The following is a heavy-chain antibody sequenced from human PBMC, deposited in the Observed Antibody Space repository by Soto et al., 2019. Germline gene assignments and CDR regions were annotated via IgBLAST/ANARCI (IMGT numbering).Heavy chain of an antibody. CDR1: GYTFTGYY. Sequence: ASVKVSCKASGYTFTGYYMHWARQAPGQGLEWMGWINPNSGGTNYAQKFQGRVTMTRDTSISTAYMELSRLRSDDTAVYYCARGYCGGDCSSFAGCFDPWGQGTLVTVSS. CDR2: INPNSGGT. D-gene: IGHD2-21*02. V-gene: IGHV1-2*02. CDR3: ARGYCGGDCSSFAGCFDP. J-gene: IGHJ5*02.